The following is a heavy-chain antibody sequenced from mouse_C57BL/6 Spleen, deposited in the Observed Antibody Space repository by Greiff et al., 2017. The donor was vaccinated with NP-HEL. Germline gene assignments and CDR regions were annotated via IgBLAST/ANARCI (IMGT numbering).Heavy chain of an antibody. CDR3: ARKREGRYYAMDY. CDR2: INPGSGGN. V-gene: IGHV1-54*01. CDR1: GYAFTNYL. Sequence: VQLQQSGAELVRPGTSVKVSCKASGYAFTNYLIEWVKQRPGQGLEWIGVINPGSGGNNYNEKFKGKATLTADKSSSTAYMQLSSLTSEDSAVYFCARKREGRYYAMDYWGQGTSVTVSS. D-gene: IGHD3-3*01. J-gene: IGHJ4*01.